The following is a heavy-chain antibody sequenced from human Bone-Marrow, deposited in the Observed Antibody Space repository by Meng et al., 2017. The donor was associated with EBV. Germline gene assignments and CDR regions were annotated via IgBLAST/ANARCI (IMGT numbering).Heavy chain of an antibody. Sequence: QGQRQESVTGLVKPSGTLSLTCAVSGASISGSNWWSWVRQPPGKGLEWIGEIWHGGNTNYNPSLKSRVTISVDKSGNQFSLNLNSVTAADTAVYYCARGNAYNVPSFDYWGQGTLVTVSS. J-gene: IGHJ4*02. CDR3: ARGNAYNVPSFDY. V-gene: IGHV4-4*02. CDR1: GASISGSNW. CDR2: IWHGGNT. D-gene: IGHD5-24*01.